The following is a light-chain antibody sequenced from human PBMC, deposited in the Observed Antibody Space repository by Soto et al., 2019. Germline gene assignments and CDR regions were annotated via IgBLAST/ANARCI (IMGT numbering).Light chain of an antibody. CDR2: GAS. J-gene: IGKJ1*01. Sequence: ETVLPKSRGTLSLPPGERDTLSWRASQSSSRYLAWYQQKPGQGPRLLIYGASSRATGTPDRFSGSGSGTDFTLTIDRLEPEDFALYYCQQYGSSPPTCGQGTKVDIK. CDR1: QSSSRY. V-gene: IGKV3-20*01. CDR3: QQYGSSPPT.